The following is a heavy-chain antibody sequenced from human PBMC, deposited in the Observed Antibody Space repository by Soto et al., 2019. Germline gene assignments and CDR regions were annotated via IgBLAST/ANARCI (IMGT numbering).Heavy chain of an antibody. Sequence: QVQLVQSGAEVKKPGSSVKVSCKASGGTFSSYAISWVRQAPGQGLEWMGGIIPIFGTANYAQKFQGRVTITADESTSTAYMELSGLRSEDTAVYYCARHPPPIVGATGGFDYWGQGTLVTVSS. J-gene: IGHJ4*02. D-gene: IGHD1-26*01. CDR3: ARHPPPIVGATGGFDY. CDR2: IIPIFGTA. V-gene: IGHV1-69*01. CDR1: GGTFSSYA.